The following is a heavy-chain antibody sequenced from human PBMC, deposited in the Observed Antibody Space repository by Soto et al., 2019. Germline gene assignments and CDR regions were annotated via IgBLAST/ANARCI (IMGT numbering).Heavy chain of an antibody. Sequence: PGGSLRLSCAASGFTFSSYGMHWVRQAPGKGLEWVAVISYDGSNKYYADSVKGRFTISRDNSKNTLYLQMNSLRAEDTAVYYCAKDLASRPFIVGATLDYWGQGTLVTVSS. V-gene: IGHV3-30*18. CDR3: AKDLASRPFIVGATLDY. J-gene: IGHJ4*02. CDR1: GFTFSSYG. CDR2: ISYDGSNK. D-gene: IGHD1-26*01.